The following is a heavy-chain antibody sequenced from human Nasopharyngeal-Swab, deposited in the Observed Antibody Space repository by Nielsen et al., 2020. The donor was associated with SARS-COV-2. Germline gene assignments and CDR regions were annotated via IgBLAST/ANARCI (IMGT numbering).Heavy chain of an antibody. J-gene: IGHJ4*02. CDR3: AKDGCSSTSCCVNF. CDR2: ISGIGGST. D-gene: IGHD2-2*01. Sequence: VRQAPGKGLEWVSTISGIGGSTKYADSVKGRFTISRDNSKNTLYLQMNSLGAEDTAVYFCAKDGCSSTSCCVNFWGQGTLVTVSS. V-gene: IGHV3-23*01.